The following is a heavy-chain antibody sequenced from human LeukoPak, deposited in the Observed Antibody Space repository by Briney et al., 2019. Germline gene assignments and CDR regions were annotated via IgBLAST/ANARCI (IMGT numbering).Heavy chain of an antibody. CDR3: ARGSRYYDSSGYYYGDY. Sequence: ASVKVSCKASGGTFSSYAISWVRQATGQGLEWMGWMNPNSGNTGYAQKFQGRVTMTRNTSISTAYMELSSLRSEDTAVYYCARGSRYYDSSGYYYGDYWGQGTLVTVSS. D-gene: IGHD3-22*01. V-gene: IGHV1-8*02. J-gene: IGHJ4*02. CDR2: MNPNSGNT. CDR1: GGTFSSYA.